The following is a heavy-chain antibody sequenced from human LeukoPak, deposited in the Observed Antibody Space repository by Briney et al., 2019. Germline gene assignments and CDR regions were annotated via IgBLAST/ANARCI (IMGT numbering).Heavy chain of an antibody. Sequence: GESLKISCKGSGYNFTSYWIGWVRQMPGKGLEWMGIIYPGDSDTRYSPSFQGQVTISADKSISTAYLQWSSLKASDTAMYYCARSITMIVVAPDAFDIWGQGTMVTVSS. CDR3: ARSITMIVVAPDAFDI. CDR2: IYPGDSDT. D-gene: IGHD3-22*01. J-gene: IGHJ3*02. CDR1: GYNFTSYW. V-gene: IGHV5-51*01.